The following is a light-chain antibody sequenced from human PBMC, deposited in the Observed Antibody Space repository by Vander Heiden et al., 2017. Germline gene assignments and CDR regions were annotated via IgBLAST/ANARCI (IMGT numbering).Light chain of an antibody. Sequence: DIQMTQSSSSLSASVGDRVTITCRASQSISSYLNWYQQKPGKAPKLLIYAASSLQRVVKSRFTGRQYGTDFTLTISSLQPDDFAANYCQQRDSKPPKCTLSQGTKMEIK. J-gene: IGKJ2*02. V-gene: IGKV1-39*01. CDR1: QSISSY. CDR3: QQRDSKPPKCT. CDR2: AAS.